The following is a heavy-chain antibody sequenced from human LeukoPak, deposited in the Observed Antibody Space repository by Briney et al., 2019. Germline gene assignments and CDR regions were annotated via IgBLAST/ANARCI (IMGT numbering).Heavy chain of an antibody. V-gene: IGHV3-53*01. CDR2: IYSGGST. D-gene: IGHD4-17*01. J-gene: IGHJ6*01. Sequence: GGSLRLSYAASGFTVSSNYMSWVRQAPGKGLEWVSVIYSGGSTYYADSVKGRFTISRDNSKNTLYLQMNSLRAEDTAVYYCARDLASDDYGDYGDYYYGMDVWGQGTTVTVSS. CDR3: ARDLASDDYGDYGDYYYGMDV. CDR1: GFTVSSNY.